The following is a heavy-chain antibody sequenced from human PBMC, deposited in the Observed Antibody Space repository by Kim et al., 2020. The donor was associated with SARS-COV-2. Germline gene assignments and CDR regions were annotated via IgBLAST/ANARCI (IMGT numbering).Heavy chain of an antibody. V-gene: IGHV4-34*01. J-gene: IGHJ5*02. Sequence: SETLSLTCAVYGGSFSGYYWSWIRQPPGKGLEWIGEINHSGSTNYNPSLKSRVTISVDTSKNQFSLKLSSVTAADTAVYYCARGYGSGYYNGHRFDPWGQGTLVTVSS. CDR3: ARGYGSGYYNGHRFDP. D-gene: IGHD3-3*01. CDR2: INHSGST. CDR1: GGSFSGYY.